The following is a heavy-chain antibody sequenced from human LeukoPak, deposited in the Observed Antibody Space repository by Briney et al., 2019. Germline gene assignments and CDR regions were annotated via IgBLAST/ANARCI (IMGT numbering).Heavy chain of an antibody. CDR1: GFTFSNYY. J-gene: IGHJ4*02. D-gene: IGHD1-26*01. CDR2: IKPDGSDK. V-gene: IGHV3-7*01. Sequence: GGSLRLSCAASGFTFSNYYMSWVRQVPGKGLEWVANIKPDGSDKYYVDSVKGRFTISKDNAQISLYLQLDSLRVDDTSVYFCARDLEVGATIHCYWGQGTLVTVSS. CDR3: ARDLEVGATIHCY.